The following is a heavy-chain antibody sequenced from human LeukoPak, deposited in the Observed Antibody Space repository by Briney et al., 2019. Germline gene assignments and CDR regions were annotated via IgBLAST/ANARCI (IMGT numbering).Heavy chain of an antibody. CDR1: GFTFSSYA. CDR2: ISYDGSNK. J-gene: IGHJ4*02. D-gene: IGHD6-19*01. Sequence: GGSLRLSCAASGFTFSSYAMHWVRQAPGKGLEWVALISYDGSNKYYADSVKGRFTISRDNSKNTLYLQMNSLRAEDTAVYYCAKDYAVGSSGWYGHPFDYWGQGTLVTVSS. CDR3: AKDYAVGSSGWYGHPFDY. V-gene: IGHV3-30*04.